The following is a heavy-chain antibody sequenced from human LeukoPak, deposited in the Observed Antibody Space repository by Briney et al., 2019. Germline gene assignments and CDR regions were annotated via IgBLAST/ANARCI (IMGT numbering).Heavy chain of an antibody. V-gene: IGHV4-34*01. D-gene: IGHD6-13*01. Sequence: KTSETLSLTCAVYGGSFSGYYWSWIRQPPGKGLEWIGEINHSGSTNYNPSLKSRVTISVDTSKNQFSLKLSSATAADTGMYFCARWSSSWENNWFDPWGQGILVTVSS. CDR1: GGSFSGYY. J-gene: IGHJ5*02. CDR3: ARWSSSWENNWFDP. CDR2: INHSGST.